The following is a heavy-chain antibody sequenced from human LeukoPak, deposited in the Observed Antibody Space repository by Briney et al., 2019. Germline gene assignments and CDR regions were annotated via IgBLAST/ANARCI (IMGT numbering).Heavy chain of an antibody. D-gene: IGHD3-16*01. CDR2: INHSGST. CDR1: GGSFSGYY. J-gene: IGHJ4*02. Sequence: SETLSLTCAVYGGSFSGYYWSWIRQPPGKGLEWIGEINHSGSTNYNPSLKSRVTISVDTSKNQFSLKLSSVAAADTAVYYCARERGSDYWGQGTLVTVSS. CDR3: ARERGSDY. V-gene: IGHV4-34*01.